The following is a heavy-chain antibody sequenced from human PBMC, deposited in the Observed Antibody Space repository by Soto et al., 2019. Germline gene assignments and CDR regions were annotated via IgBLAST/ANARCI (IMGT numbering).Heavy chain of an antibody. CDR3: ARISRIPGYSSSWSRSGMDV. CDR2: IDPSDSYT. J-gene: IGHJ6*02. V-gene: IGHV5-10-1*01. D-gene: IGHD6-13*01. Sequence: GESLKISCKGSGYSFTSYWISWVRQMPGKGLEWMGRIDPSDSYTNYRPSFQGHVTISADKSISTAYLQWSSLKASDTAMYYCARISRIPGYSSSWSRSGMDVWGQGTTVTVSS. CDR1: GYSFTSYW.